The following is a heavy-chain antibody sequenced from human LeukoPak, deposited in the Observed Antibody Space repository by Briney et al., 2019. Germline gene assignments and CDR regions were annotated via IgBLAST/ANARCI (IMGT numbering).Heavy chain of an antibody. V-gene: IGHV4-4*07. CDR1: GGSISSYY. CDR3: ARGWYDSSGYYWYFDY. Sequence: PSETLSLTCTVSGGSISSYYWSWIRQPAGKGLEWIGRIYTSGSTNYNPSLKSRVTMSVDTSKNQFSLKLSSVTAAATAVYYCARGWYDSSGYYWYFDYWGQGTLVTVSS. D-gene: IGHD3-22*01. J-gene: IGHJ4*02. CDR2: IYTSGST.